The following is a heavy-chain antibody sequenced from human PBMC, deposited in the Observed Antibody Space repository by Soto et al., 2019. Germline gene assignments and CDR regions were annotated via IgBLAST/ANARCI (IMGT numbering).Heavy chain of an antibody. D-gene: IGHD3-22*01. CDR3: ARAGDSSGYYYGYYYYGMDV. V-gene: IGHV3-21*01. CDR1: GFTFSSYS. CDR2: ISSSSSYI. Sequence: GGSLRLSCAASGFTFSSYSMNWVRQAPGKGLEWVSSISSSSSYIYYADSVKGRFTISRDNAKDSLYLQMNSLRAEDTAMYYCARAGDSSGYYYGYYYYGMDVWGQGTTVTVSS. J-gene: IGHJ6*02.